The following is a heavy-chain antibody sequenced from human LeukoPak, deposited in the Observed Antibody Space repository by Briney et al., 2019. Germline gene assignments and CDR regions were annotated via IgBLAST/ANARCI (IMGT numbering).Heavy chain of an antibody. CDR2: ISSSSSYI. CDR3: ARSGGVLRFLEWLPPYFDY. V-gene: IGHV3-21*01. D-gene: IGHD3-3*01. CDR1: GFTFSSYS. J-gene: IGHJ4*02. Sequence: PGGSLRLSCAASGFTFSSYSMNWVRQAPGKGLEWVSSISSSSSYIYYADSVKGRFTISRDNAKNSLYLQMNSLRAEDTAVYYCARSGGVLRFLEWLPPYFDYWGQGTLVTVSS.